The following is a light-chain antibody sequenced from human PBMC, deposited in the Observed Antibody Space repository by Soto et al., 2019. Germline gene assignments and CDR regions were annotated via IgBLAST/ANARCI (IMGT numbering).Light chain of an antibody. CDR2: GAS. V-gene: IGKV3-15*01. CDR3: QQYNNRPSYT. CDR1: QSVRSN. J-gene: IGKJ2*01. Sequence: EIVMTQSPATLSVSPGERATLSCRASQSVRSNLAWYQQKPGQAPRLLIYGASTRATGIPARFSGSGSGTEFTLTTTSLQFADFAVDYCQQYNNRPSYTFGQGTKLQIK.